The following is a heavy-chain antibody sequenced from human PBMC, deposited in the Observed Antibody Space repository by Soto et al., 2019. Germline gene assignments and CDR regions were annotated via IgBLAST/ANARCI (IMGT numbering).Heavy chain of an antibody. CDR2: ISPTRGDT. Sequence: QVQLVQSGAEVKKPGASVKLSCKASGYTFTDYKIHWVRQAPGQGLEWMGWISPTRGDTSYAQRVQARVTMTRDTSISTAYMETSSLRSDDTAAYYCARDGQYSSACSNVGTWFDTWGQGTLVTVSS. CDR3: ARDGQYSSACSNVGTWFDT. CDR1: GYTFTDYK. J-gene: IGHJ5*02. V-gene: IGHV1-2*02. D-gene: IGHD6-19*01.